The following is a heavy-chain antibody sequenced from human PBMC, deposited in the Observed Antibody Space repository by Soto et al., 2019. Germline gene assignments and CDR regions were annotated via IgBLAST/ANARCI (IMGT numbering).Heavy chain of an antibody. J-gene: IGHJ4*02. CDR2: IIPDFGTA. CDR1: GAIFTSYS. CDR3: ARVRVIGSNYRDYSGDFEY. D-gene: IGHD2-21*01. Sequence: QVLLVQSGAEVKKPGSSVKVSCKASGAIFTSYSITWVRQVPGQGLEWMGGIIPDFGTANYAQKFQGRVTITADTSTSTAYMELSCLRSEDTAVYYCARVRVIGSNYRDYSGDFEYWGQGTLVTVSS. V-gene: IGHV1-69*06.